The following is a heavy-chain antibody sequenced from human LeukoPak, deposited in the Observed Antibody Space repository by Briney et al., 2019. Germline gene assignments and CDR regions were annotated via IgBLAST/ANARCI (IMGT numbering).Heavy chain of an antibody. CDR2: INPSGGST. CDR3: ARDNSGVPAAIYYFDY. D-gene: IGHD2-2*01. CDR1: GYTFTSYH. J-gene: IGHJ4*02. Sequence: ASVKVSCKASGYTFTSYHMHWVRQAPGQGLEWMGIINPSGGSTSYAQKFQGRVTMTRDTSTSTVYMELSSLRSEDTAVYYCARDNSGVPAAIYYFDYWGQGTLVTVSS. V-gene: IGHV1-46*01.